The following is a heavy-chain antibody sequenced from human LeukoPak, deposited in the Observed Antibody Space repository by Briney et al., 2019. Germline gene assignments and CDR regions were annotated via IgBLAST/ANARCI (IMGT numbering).Heavy chain of an antibody. CDR1: GFTFDDYA. J-gene: IGHJ5*02. CDR3: ARDSPAVYDYVWGSYRSGWFDP. V-gene: IGHV3-9*01. CDR2: IYWNSDTV. Sequence: GGSLRLSCAASGFTFDDYAMHWVRQVPGKGLEWVSGIYWNSDTVGYADSVKGRFTISRDNAKNSLYLQMNSLRAEDTAVYYCARDSPAVYDYVWGSYRSGWFDPWGQGTLVTVSS. D-gene: IGHD3-16*01.